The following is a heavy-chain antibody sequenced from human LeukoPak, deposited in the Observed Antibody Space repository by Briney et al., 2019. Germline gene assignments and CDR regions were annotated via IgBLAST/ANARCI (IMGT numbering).Heavy chain of an antibody. CDR1: GFIFSNYA. V-gene: IGHV3-33*01. CDR3: VREGAVAGSVVRNWFDR. CDR2: IWADGSDK. J-gene: IGHJ5*02. D-gene: IGHD6-19*01. Sequence: GGSLRLSCATSGFIFSNYAFHWVRQAPGKGLEWVAVIWADGSDKYYADSVKGRFTISRDKSDNMVFLQMDSLRVEDTAVYYCVREGAVAGSVVRNWFDRWGQGTLVTVSS.